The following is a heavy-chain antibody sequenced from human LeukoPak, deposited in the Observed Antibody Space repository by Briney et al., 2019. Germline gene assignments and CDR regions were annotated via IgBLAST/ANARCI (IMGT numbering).Heavy chain of an antibody. V-gene: IGHV4-39*07. CDR3: AIRTEPLRRPYYFHSYIDV. J-gene: IGHJ6*03. D-gene: IGHD3-16*01. CDR2: IYYTGTT. CDR1: ADSISSSSYY. Sequence: SETLSLTCSVSADSISSSSYYWGWIRQPPGKGLEWIGSIYYTGTTYYNPSLKSRVTISVDTSKTHFSLKLSSVTAADTAVYYCAIRTEPLRRPYYFHSYIDVWGKGTTVTVSS.